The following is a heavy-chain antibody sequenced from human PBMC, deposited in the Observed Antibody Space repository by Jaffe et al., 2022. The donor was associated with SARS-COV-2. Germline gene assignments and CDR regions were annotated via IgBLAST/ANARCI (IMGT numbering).Heavy chain of an antibody. D-gene: IGHD6-13*01. V-gene: IGHV3-30*14. CDR2: VTSDGNER. CDR3: ARKLVI. CDR1: GFTLSNYA. Sequence: QVQLVESGGGVVPPGRSLRLSCAASGFTLSNYAMHWVRQAPGKGLEWVAGVTSDGNERYYADSVKGRFTISRDNSKNTLYLQMNSLRPEDTAVYYCARKLVIWGQGTLVTVSS. J-gene: IGHJ4*02.